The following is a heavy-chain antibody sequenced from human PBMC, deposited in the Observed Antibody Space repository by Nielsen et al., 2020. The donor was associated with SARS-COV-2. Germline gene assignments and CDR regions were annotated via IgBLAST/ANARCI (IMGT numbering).Heavy chain of an antibody. D-gene: IGHD3-10*01. J-gene: IGHJ6*02. CDR3: ARHPTWIQQYYYGSGSRLPMDV. Sequence: WIRQPPGKGLEWIGEMNHSGHTNHSPSLKSRVTISVDTSKNQFSLKLSSVTAADTAVYYCARHPTWIQQYYYGSGSRLPMDVWGQGTTVTVSS. CDR2: MNHSGHT. V-gene: IGHV4-34*01.